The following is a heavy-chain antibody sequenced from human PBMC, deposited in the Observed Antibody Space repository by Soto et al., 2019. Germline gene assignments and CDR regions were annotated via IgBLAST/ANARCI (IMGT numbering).Heavy chain of an antibody. Sequence: QLQLQESGPGLVKPSETLSLTCTVSGGSISSSSYYWGWIRQPPGKGLEWIGSIYYSGSTYYNPSLKSRVTISVDTSKNQFSLKLSSVTAADTAVYYCASVPWDRGGYIRDYYYYYGMDVWGQGTTVTVSS. CDR1: GGSISSSSYY. CDR3: ASVPWDRGGYIRDYYYYYGMDV. D-gene: IGHD3-22*01. J-gene: IGHJ6*02. CDR2: IYYSGST. V-gene: IGHV4-39*01.